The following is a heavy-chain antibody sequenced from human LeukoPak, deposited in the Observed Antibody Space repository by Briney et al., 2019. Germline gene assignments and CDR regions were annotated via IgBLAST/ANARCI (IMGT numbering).Heavy chain of an antibody. D-gene: IGHD3-22*01. CDR2: IDPKSGGT. CDR1: GYTFTDYY. J-gene: IGHJ6*03. V-gene: IGHV1-2*02. Sequence: GAAVKVSCKTSGYTFTDYYIRWVRQAPGQGLEWMGWIDPKSGGTSFAQKFQGSVTMTRDTSISTAYIELSRLKYDDTAVYYCARGSGFQYHGITTNYYMDVWGRGTTVTVSS. CDR3: ARGSGFQYHGITTNYYMDV.